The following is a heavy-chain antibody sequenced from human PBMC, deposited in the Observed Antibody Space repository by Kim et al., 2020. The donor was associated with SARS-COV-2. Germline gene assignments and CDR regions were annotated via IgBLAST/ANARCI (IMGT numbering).Heavy chain of an antibody. CDR3: ARDRQILGFYYYYGMDV. J-gene: IGHJ6*02. CDR1: GYTFTSYA. Sequence: ASVKVSCKASGYTFTSYAMNWVRQAPGQGLEWMGWINTNTGNPTYAQGFTGRFVFSLDTSVSTAYLQISSLKAEDTAVYYCARDRQILGFYYYYGMDVWGQGTTVTVSS. D-gene: IGHD7-27*01. V-gene: IGHV7-4-1*02. CDR2: INTNTGNP.